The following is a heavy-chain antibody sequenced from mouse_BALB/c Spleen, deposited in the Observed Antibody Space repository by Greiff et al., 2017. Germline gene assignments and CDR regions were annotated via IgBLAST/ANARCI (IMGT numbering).Heavy chain of an antibody. CDR3: ARRDYYAMDY. Sequence: EVKLMESGPGLVKPSQSLSLTCTVTGYSITSDYAWNWIRQFPGNKLEWMGYISYSGSTSYNPSLKSRISITRDTSKNQFFLKLNSVTTEDAATYYCARRDYYAMDYWGQGTSVTVSS. CDR1: GYSITSDYA. J-gene: IGHJ4*01. CDR2: ISYSGST. V-gene: IGHV3-2*02.